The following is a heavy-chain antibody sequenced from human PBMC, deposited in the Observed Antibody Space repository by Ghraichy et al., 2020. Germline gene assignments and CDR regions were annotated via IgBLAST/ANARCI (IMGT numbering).Heavy chain of an antibody. J-gene: IGHJ3*02. CDR2: IKQDGSEK. V-gene: IGHV3-7*01. CDR1: GFTFSSYW. Sequence: GGSLRLSCAASGFTFSSYWMSWVRQAPGKGLEWVANIKQDGSEKYYVDSVKGRFTISRDNAKNSLYLQMNSLRAEDTAVYYCARDNIEYSSSPNAFDIWGQGTMVTVSS. CDR3: ARDNIEYSSSPNAFDI. D-gene: IGHD6-6*01.